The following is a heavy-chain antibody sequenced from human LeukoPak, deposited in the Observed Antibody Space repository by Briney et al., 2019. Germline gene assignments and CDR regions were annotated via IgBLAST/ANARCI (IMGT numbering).Heavy chain of an antibody. V-gene: IGHV3-11*01. CDR1: GFTFSDYN. J-gene: IGHJ6*03. D-gene: IGHD2-15*01. Sequence: PGGSLRLSCAASGFTFSDYNMRWIRQAPGKGLEWVSSISRSGSTKYYADSVKGRFTISRDNAKNSLFLKMHSLRAEDTAVYYCARVLRYCSGGNCYSGGLGYMDVWGKGTTVTISS. CDR2: ISRSGSTK. CDR3: ARVLRYCSGGNCYSGGLGYMDV.